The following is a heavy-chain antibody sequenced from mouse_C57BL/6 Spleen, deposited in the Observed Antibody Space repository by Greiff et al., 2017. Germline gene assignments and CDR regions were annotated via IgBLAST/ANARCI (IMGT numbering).Heavy chain of an antibody. D-gene: IGHD2-1*01. CDR1: GYTFTDHT. CDR2: IYPRDGST. CDR3: ARIYGNYKDYWYFDV. Sequence: VQLQQSDAELVKPGASVKISCKVSGYTFTDHTIHWMKQRPEQGLEWIGYIYPRDGSTKYNEKFKGKATLTADKSSSTAYMQLNSLTSEDSAVYFCARIYGNYKDYWYFDVWGTGTTVTVSS. J-gene: IGHJ1*03. V-gene: IGHV1-78*01.